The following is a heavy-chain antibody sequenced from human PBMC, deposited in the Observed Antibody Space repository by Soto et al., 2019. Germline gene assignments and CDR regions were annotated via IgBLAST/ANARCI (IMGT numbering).Heavy chain of an antibody. Sequence: QVQLQESGPGLVKPSQTLSLTCTVSGGSISSGDYYWSWIRQHPGKGLEWIGYIYYSGSTYYNPSLQKRVTISVKTVKNQFSLKLSSGTGAGKAGYYCAGWLSGSPQGVDPWGQGTLVTVSS. J-gene: IGHJ5*02. CDR3: AGWLSGSPQGVDP. D-gene: IGHD2-15*01. CDR1: GGSISSGDYY. V-gene: IGHV4-31*03. CDR2: IYYSGST.